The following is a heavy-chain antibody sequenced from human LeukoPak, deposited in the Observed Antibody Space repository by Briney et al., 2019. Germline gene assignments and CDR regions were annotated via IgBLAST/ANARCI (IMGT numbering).Heavy chain of an antibody. D-gene: IGHD1-26*01. CDR3: ARNGGSYSFDY. J-gene: IGHJ4*02. V-gene: IGHV4-59*01. Sequence: SETLSLTCTVSGGSISSYYWSWIWQSPGKGLEWIGYSSNSGYSNYNPSLKSRVTISVDTSKNQFSLKLSSVTAADTAVYYCARNGGSYSFDYWGQGTLVTVSS. CDR2: SSNSGYS. CDR1: GGSISSYY.